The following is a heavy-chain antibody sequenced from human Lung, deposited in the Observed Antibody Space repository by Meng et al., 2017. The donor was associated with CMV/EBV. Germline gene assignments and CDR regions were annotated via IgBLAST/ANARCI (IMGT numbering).Heavy chain of an antibody. V-gene: IGHV3-23*03. Sequence: SGFTCSSYAMSWVRQAPGKGLEWVSVISSDGGTAYYADSVRGRFTISRDASKNTLYLQMNSLRGEDTAVYYCAKPVPYCGSTSCYDSWGQGTLVTVSS. CDR3: AKPVPYCGSTSCYDS. D-gene: IGHD2-2*01. J-gene: IGHJ4*02. CDR1: GFTCSSYA. CDR2: ISSDGGTA.